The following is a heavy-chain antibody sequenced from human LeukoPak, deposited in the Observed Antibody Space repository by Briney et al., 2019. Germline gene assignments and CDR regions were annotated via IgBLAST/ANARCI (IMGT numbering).Heavy chain of an antibody. Sequence: ASVKVSCKASGFTFTSSAVQWVRQARGQRLEWIGWIVVGSGNTNYAQKFQERVTITRDMSTSTAYMELSSLRSEDTAVYYCARIAVAGSYYFDYWGQGTLVTVSS. CDR1: GFTFTSSA. CDR3: ARIAVAGSYYFDY. V-gene: IGHV1-58*01. J-gene: IGHJ4*02. D-gene: IGHD6-19*01. CDR2: IVVGSGNT.